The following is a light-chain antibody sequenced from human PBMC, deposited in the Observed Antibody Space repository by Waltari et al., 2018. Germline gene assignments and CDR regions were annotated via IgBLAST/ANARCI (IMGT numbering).Light chain of an antibody. CDR1: HTSDTY. CDR2: SAS. V-gene: IGKV1-39*01. CDR3: QQSYSRPLFT. Sequence: DIHMTQSPSSLSASIGDRVNITCRASHTSDTYLQWYRQRPGKAPDLLISSASTLQSGVPSRFSGSGSGTDFTLSIDTLQPEDFATYFCQQSYSRPLFTFGPGTKVYL. J-gene: IGKJ3*01.